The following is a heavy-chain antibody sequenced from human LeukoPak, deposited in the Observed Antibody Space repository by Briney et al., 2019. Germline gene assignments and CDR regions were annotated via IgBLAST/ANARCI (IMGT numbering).Heavy chain of an antibody. V-gene: IGHV3-23*01. CDR1: GSIFSSYA. CDR3: VKDSSTTSWYFAFDV. Sequence: GGSLRLSCAASGSIFSSYAMTWVRQAPGKGLEWVSSFGLYGGTTHYADSVKGRFTISRDNSKNTLYLQMTSLRADDTAVYYCVKDSSTTSWYFAFDVWGQGTMVAVSS. J-gene: IGHJ3*01. CDR2: FGLYGGTT. D-gene: IGHD2-2*01.